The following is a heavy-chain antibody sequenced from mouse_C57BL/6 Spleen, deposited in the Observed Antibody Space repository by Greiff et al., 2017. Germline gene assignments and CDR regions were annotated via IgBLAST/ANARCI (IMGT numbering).Heavy chain of an antibody. J-gene: IGHJ1*03. Sequence: QVQLQQPGAELVRPGSSVKLSCKASGYTFTSYWMHWVKQRPIQGLEWIGNIDPSDSETHYNQKFKDKATLTVDKSSSTAYMQLSSLTSEDSAVYYCARTSLDYYGSSYKYFDVWGTGTTVTVSS. CDR1: GYTFTSYW. V-gene: IGHV1-52*01. CDR2: IDPSDSET. CDR3: ARTSLDYYGSSYKYFDV. D-gene: IGHD1-1*01.